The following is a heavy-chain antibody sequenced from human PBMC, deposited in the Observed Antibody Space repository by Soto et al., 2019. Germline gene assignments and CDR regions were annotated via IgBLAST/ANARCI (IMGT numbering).Heavy chain of an antibody. D-gene: IGHD6-6*01. CDR3: ARVNKQIGYYYGMDV. J-gene: IGHJ6*02. Sequence: QVQLVQSGAEVKKPGSSVKVSCKASGGTFSSYAISWVRQAPGQGLEWMGGIIPIFGTANYAQKFQGRVTITEDKATSTAYMELSSMRSEDTAVYYGARVNKQIGYYYGMDVWGQGNTGTVSS. CDR1: GGTFSSYA. CDR2: IIPIFGTA. V-gene: IGHV1-69*06.